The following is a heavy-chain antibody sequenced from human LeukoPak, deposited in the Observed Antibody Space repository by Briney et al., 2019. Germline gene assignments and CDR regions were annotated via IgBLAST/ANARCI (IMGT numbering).Heavy chain of an antibody. CDR1: GFTFSSYG. D-gene: IGHD5-12*01. V-gene: IGHV3-30*18. CDR2: ISYDGSNK. CDR3: AKEGKHIVATITRGLDY. Sequence: GGSLRLSCAASGFTFSSYGMHSVRQAPGKGLEWVAVISYDGSNKYYADSVKGRFTISRDNSKNTLYLQMNSLRAEDTAVYYCAKEGKHIVATITRGLDYWGQGTLVTVSS. J-gene: IGHJ4*02.